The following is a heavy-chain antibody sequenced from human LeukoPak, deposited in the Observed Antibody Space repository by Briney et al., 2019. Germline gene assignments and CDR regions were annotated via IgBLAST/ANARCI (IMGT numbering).Heavy chain of an antibody. J-gene: IGHJ4*02. D-gene: IGHD3-9*01. CDR3: AITENYDILTGPYYFDY. Sequence: PSETLSLTCTVSGGSISSSSYYWGWIRQPPGKGLEWIGSIYYSGSTYYNPSLKSRVTISVDTSKNQFSLKLSSVTAADTAVYYCAITENYDILTGPYYFDYWGQGTLVTVSS. V-gene: IGHV4-39*07. CDR1: GGSISSSSYY. CDR2: IYYSGST.